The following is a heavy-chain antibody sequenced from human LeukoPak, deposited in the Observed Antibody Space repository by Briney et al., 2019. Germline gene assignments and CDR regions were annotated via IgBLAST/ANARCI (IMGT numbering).Heavy chain of an antibody. CDR3: VKDSLFLAYCGGDCYSVGDY. D-gene: IGHD2-21*02. Sequence: ASVKVSCKASGYTFTSYDINWVRQATGQGLEWMGWMNPNSGNTGYAQKFQGRVTMTRNTSISTAYMELNSLRAEDTAVYYCVKDSLFLAYCGGDCYSVGDYWGQGTLVTVSS. CDR2: MNPNSGNT. V-gene: IGHV1-8*01. CDR1: GYTFTSYD. J-gene: IGHJ4*02.